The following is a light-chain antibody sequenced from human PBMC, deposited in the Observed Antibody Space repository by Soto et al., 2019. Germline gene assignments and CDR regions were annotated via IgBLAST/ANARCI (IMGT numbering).Light chain of an antibody. Sequence: ETVFTPSPGTLSLSPGERATLSCRASQSVNSRFLAWYQQKPGQAPRLLIFGASNRANGIPDRFSGSGSGTDFTLTISRLEPEDFAVFYCQQYGSSPLTFGGGTKVDIK. J-gene: IGKJ4*01. CDR3: QQYGSSPLT. V-gene: IGKV3-20*01. CDR1: QSVNSRF. CDR2: GAS.